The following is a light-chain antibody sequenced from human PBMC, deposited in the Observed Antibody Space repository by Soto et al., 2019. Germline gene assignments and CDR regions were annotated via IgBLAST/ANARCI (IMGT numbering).Light chain of an antibody. V-gene: IGKV3-15*01. CDR2: GAS. J-gene: IGKJ1*01. CDR3: QQYNNFWA. CDR1: QSVSSN. Sequence: EIVMTQSPVTLSVSPGETATLSCRASQSVSSNLAWYQQKPGQAPRLLIYGASTRATDIPARFSGSGSGTEFTLTISGLQSEDFAGYYCQQYNNFWAFGQGTKVEIK.